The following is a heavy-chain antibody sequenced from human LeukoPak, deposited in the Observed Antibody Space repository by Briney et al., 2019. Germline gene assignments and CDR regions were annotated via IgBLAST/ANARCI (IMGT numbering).Heavy chain of an antibody. J-gene: IGHJ3*02. Sequence: GESLKISCKGSGYSFTSYWIGWVRQMPGKGLEWMGIIYPGDSDTRYSPSFQGQVTISADKSISTAYLQWSSLKASDTAMYYCARTCSSGYLEDAFDIWGQGTMVTVSS. D-gene: IGHD3-22*01. V-gene: IGHV5-51*01. CDR1: GYSFTSYW. CDR2: IYPGDSDT. CDR3: ARTCSSGYLEDAFDI.